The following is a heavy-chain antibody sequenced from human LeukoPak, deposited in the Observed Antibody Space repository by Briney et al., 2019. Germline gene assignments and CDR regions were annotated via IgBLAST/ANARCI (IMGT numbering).Heavy chain of an antibody. Sequence: GASVKVSCKASGYTFTGYYMHWVRQAPGQGLEWMGWINPNSGGTNYAQKFQGRGTMTRDTSISTAYMELSRLRSDDTAVYYCASRVAMLWFGESDLDYWGQGTLVTVSS. CDR3: ASRVAMLWFGESDLDY. D-gene: IGHD3-10*01. CDR2: INPNSGGT. J-gene: IGHJ4*02. V-gene: IGHV1-2*02. CDR1: GYTFTGYY.